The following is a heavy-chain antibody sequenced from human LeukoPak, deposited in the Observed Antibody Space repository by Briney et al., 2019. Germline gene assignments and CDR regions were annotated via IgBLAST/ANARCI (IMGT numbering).Heavy chain of an antibody. Sequence: GGSLRLSCAASGFTFSSYGMHWVRQAPGKGLEWVAVISYDGSNKYYADSVKGRFTISRDNSKNTLYLQMNSLRAEDTAVYYCAKDRSTYYYDSSGYYPDAFDIWGQGTMVTVSS. CDR3: AKDRSTYYYDSSGYYPDAFDI. J-gene: IGHJ3*02. D-gene: IGHD3-22*01. CDR1: GFTFSSYG. V-gene: IGHV3-30*18. CDR2: ISYDGSNK.